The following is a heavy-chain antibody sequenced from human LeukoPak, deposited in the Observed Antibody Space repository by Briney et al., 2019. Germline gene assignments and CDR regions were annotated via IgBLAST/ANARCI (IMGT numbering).Heavy chain of an antibody. CDR1: GGTFSSYA. Sequence: SVKVSCKASGGTFSSYAISWVRQAPGQGLEWMGRIITIFGTANYAQKFQGRVTITTDESTTTAYMELSSLRSEDTAVYYCAREGVRKQYYYDRKAFDIWGQGTMVTVSS. CDR2: IITIFGTA. V-gene: IGHV1-69*05. CDR3: AREGVRKQYYYDRKAFDI. J-gene: IGHJ3*02. D-gene: IGHD3-22*01.